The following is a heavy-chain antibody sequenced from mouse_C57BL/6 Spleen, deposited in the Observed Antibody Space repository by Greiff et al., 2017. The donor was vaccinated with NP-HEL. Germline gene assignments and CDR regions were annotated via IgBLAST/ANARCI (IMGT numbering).Heavy chain of an antibody. CDR1: GYSITSGYY. Sequence: EVQLQESGPGLVKPSQSLSLTCSVTGYSITSGYYWNWIRQFPGNKLEWMGYISYDGSNNYNPSLKNRISITRDTSKNQFFLKLNSVTTEDTATYYCARDGYPPFDYWGQGTTLTVSS. CDR3: ARDGYPPFDY. D-gene: IGHD2-2*01. V-gene: IGHV3-6*01. CDR2: ISYDGSN. J-gene: IGHJ2*01.